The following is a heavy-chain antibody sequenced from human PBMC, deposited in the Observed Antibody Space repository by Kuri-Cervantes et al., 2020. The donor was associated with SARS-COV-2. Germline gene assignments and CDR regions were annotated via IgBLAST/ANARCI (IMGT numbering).Heavy chain of an antibody. CDR2: IWYDGSNK. V-gene: IGHV3-33*01. CDR3: ARGAYSQQLVQIV. J-gene: IGHJ4*02. Sequence: GVLRRLSCAAAGFTFSSYGMHWVRQAPGKGLEWVAVIWYDGSNKYYADSVKGRFTISRDNSKNTLYLQMNSLRAEDTAVYYCARGAYSQQLVQIVWGQGTLVTVSS. D-gene: IGHD6-13*01. CDR1: GFTFSSYG.